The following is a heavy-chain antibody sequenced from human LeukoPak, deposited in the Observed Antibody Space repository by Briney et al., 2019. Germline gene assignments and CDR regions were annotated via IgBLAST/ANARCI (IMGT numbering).Heavy chain of an antibody. D-gene: IGHD4-23*01. Sequence: PGGSLRLSCAAPGFTFKSYGMHWVRQAPGKGLEWVAHIRFDESDKYYSDSVKGRFTISRDTSKNTLYLQMNSLRGEDTAVYYCAKDFRWSQDYWGQGTLVTVSS. CDR1: GFTFKSYG. V-gene: IGHV3-30*02. J-gene: IGHJ4*02. CDR3: AKDFRWSQDY. CDR2: IRFDESDK.